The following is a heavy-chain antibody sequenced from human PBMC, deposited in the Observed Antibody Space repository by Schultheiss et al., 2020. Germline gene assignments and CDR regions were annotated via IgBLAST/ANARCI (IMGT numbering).Heavy chain of an antibody. Sequence: ASVKVSCKASGYTFTSYDINWVRQATGQGLEWMGWMNPNSGNTGYAQKFQGRVIINTDTSTRTAFMELRSLRSDDTAVYYCARVGIGYMDVWGKGTTVTVSS. CDR1: GYTFTSYD. CDR2: MNPNSGNT. J-gene: IGHJ6*03. V-gene: IGHV1-8*01. CDR3: ARVGIGYMDV. D-gene: IGHD1-14*01.